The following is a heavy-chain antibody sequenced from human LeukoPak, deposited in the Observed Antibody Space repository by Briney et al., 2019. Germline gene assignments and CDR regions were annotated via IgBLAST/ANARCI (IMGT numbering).Heavy chain of an antibody. V-gene: IGHV4-39*06. J-gene: IGHJ5*02. CDR3: ARDHIDGFNPNNWFDP. CDR1: GDSISKDYYC. Sequence: SETLSLTCTVSGDSISKDYYCWAWIRQPPGKGLEWIGTIYNNANTYYNPPLESRVTMSVDTSKNQIPLTLTSVTAADTAVYYCARDHIDGFNPNNWFDPWGQGTLVTVSS. CDR2: IYNNANT. D-gene: IGHD5-24*01.